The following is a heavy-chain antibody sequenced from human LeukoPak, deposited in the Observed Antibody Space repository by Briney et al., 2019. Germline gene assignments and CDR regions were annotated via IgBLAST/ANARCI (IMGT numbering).Heavy chain of an antibody. D-gene: IGHD3-22*01. CDR2: INLSGST. J-gene: IGHJ4*02. V-gene: IGHV4-34*01. Sequence: SETLSLTCAVYGGSFSGYYWSWIRQPPGKGLEWIGEINLSGSTNYNPSLKSRVTISVDTSKNQFSLKLSSVTAADTAVYYCARARKKGYYYDSSGYYYDYWGRGTLVTVSS. CDR1: GGSFSGYY. CDR3: ARARKKGYYYDSSGYYYDY.